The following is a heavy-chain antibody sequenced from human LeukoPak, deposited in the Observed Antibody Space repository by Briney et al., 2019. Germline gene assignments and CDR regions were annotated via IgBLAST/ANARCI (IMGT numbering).Heavy chain of an antibody. D-gene: IGHD6-19*01. CDR2: IYPDDSDT. CDR3: ARSGSGTRFDY. Sequence: GESLKNSCKGSGYNFISYWIGWVRQMPGKGLEWMGIIYPDDSDTRYSPSFPGQVTISADKSISTAYLQWSSLKASDTAMFYCARSGSGTRFDYWGQGTLVTVSS. J-gene: IGHJ4*02. CDR1: GYNFISYW. V-gene: IGHV5-51*01.